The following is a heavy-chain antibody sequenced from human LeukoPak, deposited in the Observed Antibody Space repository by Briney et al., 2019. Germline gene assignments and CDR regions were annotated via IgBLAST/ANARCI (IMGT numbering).Heavy chain of an antibody. CDR3: ARVEAYCGGDCYSYYFDY. D-gene: IGHD2-21*02. V-gene: IGHV4-34*01. CDR1: GGSFSGYY. J-gene: IGHJ4*02. CDR2: INHSGST. Sequence: PSETLSLTCAVYGGSFSGYYWSWIRQPPGKGLEWIGEINHSGSTNYNPSLKSRVTISVDTSKNQFSLKLSSVTAADTAVYYCARVEAYCGGDCYSYYFDYWGQGTLVTVSS.